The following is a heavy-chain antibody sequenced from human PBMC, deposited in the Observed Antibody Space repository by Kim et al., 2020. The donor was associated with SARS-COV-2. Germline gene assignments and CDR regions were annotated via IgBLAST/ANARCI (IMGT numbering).Heavy chain of an antibody. Sequence: GGSLRLSCAASGFTFSSYGMSWVRQAPGKGLEWVSAISGVGDSTYYTDSVKGRFSISRDNSKNTLYLQMNTLRADDTAVYYCAKGTGKYYFDYWGQGSLGTVSS. CDR2: ISGVGDST. CDR3: AKGTGKYYFDY. V-gene: IGHV3-23*01. D-gene: IGHD3-10*01. J-gene: IGHJ4*02. CDR1: GFTFSSYG.